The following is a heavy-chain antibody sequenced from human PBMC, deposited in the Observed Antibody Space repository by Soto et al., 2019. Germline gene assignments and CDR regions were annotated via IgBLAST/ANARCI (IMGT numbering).Heavy chain of an antibody. CDR2: IYYSGST. CDR3: ARHLGTAIDY. CDR1: GGSISSYY. V-gene: IGHV4-59*08. Sequence: SETLSLTCTVSGGSISSYYWSWIRQPPGKGLEWIGYIYYSGSTNYNPSLKSRVTISVDTSKNQFSLKLSSVTAADTAVYYCARHLGTAIDYWGQGTLVTVSS. J-gene: IGHJ4*02. D-gene: IGHD1-7*01.